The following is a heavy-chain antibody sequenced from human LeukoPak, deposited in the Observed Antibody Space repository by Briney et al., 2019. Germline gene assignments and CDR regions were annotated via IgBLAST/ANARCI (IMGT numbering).Heavy chain of an antibody. Sequence: SETLSLTCTVSGGSISSRSYCWSWIRQPAGKGLEWIGHVHISGSTNYNSSLKSRVTISVDTSKNQFSLKLSSVTAADTAVYYCARDLKRGYGSGSPPDYWGQGTLVTVSS. D-gene: IGHD3-10*01. CDR3: ARDLKRGYGSGSPPDY. CDR1: GGSISSRSYC. V-gene: IGHV4-61*09. CDR2: VHISGST. J-gene: IGHJ4*02.